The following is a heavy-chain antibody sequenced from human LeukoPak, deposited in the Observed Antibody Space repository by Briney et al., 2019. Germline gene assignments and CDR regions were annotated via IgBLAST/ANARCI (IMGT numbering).Heavy chain of an antibody. V-gene: IGHV1-58*02. D-gene: IGHD3-22*01. CDR3: AADHDSSGYYYLFDY. CDR1: GFTFTSSA. CDR2: IVVGSGNT. J-gene: IGHJ4*02. Sequence: SVKVSCKASGFTFTSSAMQWVRQARGQRLEWIGWIVVGSGNTNYAQKFQERVTITRDMSTSTAYMELSSLRSEDTAVYYCAADHDSSGYYYLFDYWGQGTLVTVSS.